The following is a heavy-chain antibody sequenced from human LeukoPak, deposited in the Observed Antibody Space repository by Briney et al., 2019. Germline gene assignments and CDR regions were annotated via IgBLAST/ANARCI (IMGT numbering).Heavy chain of an antibody. V-gene: IGHV1-46*01. CDR2: INPSGGST. D-gene: IGHD3-10*01. Sequence: GASVKVSCKASGYTFASYYMHWVRQAPGQGLEWMGIINPSGGSTSYAQKFQGRVTMTRDMSTSTVYMELSSLRSEDTAVYYCARGVPITMVRGVIITRYFDYWGQGTLVTVSS. J-gene: IGHJ4*02. CDR3: ARGVPITMVRGVIITRYFDY. CDR1: GYTFASYY.